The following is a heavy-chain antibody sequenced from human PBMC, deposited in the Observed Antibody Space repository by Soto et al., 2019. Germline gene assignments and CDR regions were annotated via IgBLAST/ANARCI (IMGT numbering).Heavy chain of an antibody. CDR2: IYYSGST. J-gene: IGHJ4*02. Sequence: QLQLQESGPGLMKPSETLSLTCTVSGGSISSSTSYWGWVRQPPGKGLEWIGSIYYSGSTYYSPSLKSRVTISVDTSKNQFSLNVSSVTAADTAVYYCARAEGYSSGPFDYWGQGTLVTVSS. CDR1: GGSISSSTSY. CDR3: ARAEGYSSGPFDY. V-gene: IGHV4-39*01. D-gene: IGHD5-18*01.